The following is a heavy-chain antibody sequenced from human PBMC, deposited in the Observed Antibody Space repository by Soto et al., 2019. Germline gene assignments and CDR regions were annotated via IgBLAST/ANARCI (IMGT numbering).Heavy chain of an antibody. J-gene: IGHJ4*02. V-gene: IGHV6-1*01. CDR1: GDSVSRNSDA. Sequence: PSHTISLTCAISGDSVSRNSDAWNWIRQSPSRGLEWLGRTYYRSKWYNDYAVSVKSRITINPDTYKNQFSLQLNSVTPEDTAVYYCARDTDTAMVNFDYWGQGALVTVSS. CDR2: TYYRSKWYN. CDR3: ARDTDTAMVNFDY. D-gene: IGHD5-18*01.